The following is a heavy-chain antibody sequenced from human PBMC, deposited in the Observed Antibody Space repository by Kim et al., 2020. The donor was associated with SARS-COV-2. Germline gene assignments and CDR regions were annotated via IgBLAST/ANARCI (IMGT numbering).Heavy chain of an antibody. V-gene: IGHV3-23*01. Sequence: TYYADSVKGRFTISRDNSKNTLYLQMNSLRAEDTAVYYCAKLGYSGTMDYWGQGTLVTVSS. J-gene: IGHJ4*02. CDR2: T. D-gene: IGHD1-7*01. CDR3: AKLGYSGTMDY.